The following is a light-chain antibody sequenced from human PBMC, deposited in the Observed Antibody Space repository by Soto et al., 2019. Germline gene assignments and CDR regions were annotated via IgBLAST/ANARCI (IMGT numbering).Light chain of an antibody. J-gene: IGLJ1*01. CDR3: SSALA. CDR1: SSDVGGYNY. Sequence: QSALTQPPSASGSPGQSVTISCTGTSSDVGGYNYVSWYQQHPGKAPKLMIYEVSRRPSGVPDRFSGSKSGNTASLTVSGLHTEDEADYSCSSALAFGTGTKLTVL. CDR2: EVS. V-gene: IGLV2-8*01.